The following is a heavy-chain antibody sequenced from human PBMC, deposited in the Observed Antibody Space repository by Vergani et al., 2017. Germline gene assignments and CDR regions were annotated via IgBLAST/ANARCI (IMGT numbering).Heavy chain of an antibody. CDR3: ARVGVVRGVSYYYYYGMDV. Sequence: QVQLQESGPGLVKPSQTLSLTCTVSGGSISSGDYYWSWIRQPPGKGLEWIGYIYYSGSTYYNPSLKSRVTISVDTSKNQFSLKLSSVTAADTAVYYCARVGVVRGVSYYYYYGMDVWGQGTTVTVSS. J-gene: IGHJ6*02. D-gene: IGHD3-10*01. V-gene: IGHV4-30-4*08. CDR1: GGSISSGDYY. CDR2: IYYSGST.